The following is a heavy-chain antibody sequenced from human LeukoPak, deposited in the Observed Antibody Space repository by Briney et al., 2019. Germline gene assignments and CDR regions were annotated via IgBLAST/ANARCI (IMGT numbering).Heavy chain of an antibody. CDR2: ISAYNGNT. CDR3: ARDRDSSSFYYYYMDV. CDR1: GYTFTSYG. D-gene: IGHD6-13*01. Sequence: ASVKVSCKASGYTFTSYGISWVRQALGQGLEWMGWISAYNGNTNYAQKLQGRVTMTTDTSTSTAYMELRSLRSDDTAVYYCARDRDSSSFYYYYMDVWGKGTTVTVSS. V-gene: IGHV1-18*01. J-gene: IGHJ6*03.